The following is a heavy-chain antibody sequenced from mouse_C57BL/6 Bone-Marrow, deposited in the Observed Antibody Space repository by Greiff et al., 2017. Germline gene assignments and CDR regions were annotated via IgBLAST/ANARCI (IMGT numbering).Heavy chain of an antibody. V-gene: IGHV5-12*01. CDR3: ATTAQGDYYAMDY. J-gene: IGHJ4*01. Sequence: EVKLMESGGGLVQPGGSLKLSCAASGFTFSDYYMYWVRQTPEKRLEWVAYISNGGGSTYYPDTVKGRFTISRDNAKNTLYLQMSRLKSEDTAMYYCATTAQGDYYAMDYWGQGTSVTVSS. D-gene: IGHD3-2*02. CDR2: ISNGGGST. CDR1: GFTFSDYY.